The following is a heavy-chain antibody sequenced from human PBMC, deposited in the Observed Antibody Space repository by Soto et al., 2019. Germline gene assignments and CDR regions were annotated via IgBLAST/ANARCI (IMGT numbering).Heavy chain of an antibody. CDR3: ARRGADCSGGTCYHFDY. CDR1: GYTFTTYG. V-gene: IGHV1-18*04. Sequence: QVHLVQSGAEVKKPGASVKVSCKASGYTFTTYGISWVRQAPGQGLEWMGWISTYNGNTNYEQKLQGRVTLTTDTLASTAYMEPRSLRSDDTAGYYFARRGADCSGGTCYHFDYWGQGTLVTVSS. J-gene: IGHJ4*02. CDR2: ISTYNGNT. D-gene: IGHD2-15*01.